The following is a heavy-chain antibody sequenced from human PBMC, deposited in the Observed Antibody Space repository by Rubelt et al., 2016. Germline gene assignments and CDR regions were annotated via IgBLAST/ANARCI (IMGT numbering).Heavy chain of an antibody. D-gene: IGHD1-14*01. CDR1: GYTLTELS. Sequence: QVQLVQSGAEVKKPGASVKVSCKVSGYTLTELSMHWVRQAPGKGLEWMGGFDPEDGETIYAQKFQGRVTMTTDTSTSTAYMELRSLRSDDTAVYYCARTAVDVYSYYYYMDVWGKGTTVTVSS. J-gene: IGHJ6*03. V-gene: IGHV1-24*01. CDR2: FDPEDGET. CDR3: ARTAVDVYSYYYYMDV.